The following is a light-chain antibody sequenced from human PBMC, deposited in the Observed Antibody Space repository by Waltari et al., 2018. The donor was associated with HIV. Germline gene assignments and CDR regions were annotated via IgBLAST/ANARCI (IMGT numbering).Light chain of an antibody. Sequence: SYELTQPPSVSVSPGQTASITCSGDKLGDKYACWYQQKPGQSPVLVIYQDRKRPSGIPERFSGSNSGNTATLTISGTQAMDEADYYCQAWDSSTVEFGGGTKLTVL. CDR2: QDR. CDR3: QAWDSSTVE. J-gene: IGLJ2*01. CDR1: KLGDKY. V-gene: IGLV3-1*01.